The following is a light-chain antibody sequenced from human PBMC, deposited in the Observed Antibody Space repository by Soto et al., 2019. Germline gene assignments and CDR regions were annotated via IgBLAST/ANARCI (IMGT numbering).Light chain of an antibody. V-gene: IGKV1-9*01. Sequence: IQLTQSPSSLSASVGARVTFTCRASQGISTFLAWYQQKAGKAPKPLIYAASTLQSGVSSRFSGSGSGTDFTLTISSLQPEDSAIYYCQQLHSYPITFGHGTRLEIK. CDR3: QQLHSYPIT. CDR2: AAS. J-gene: IGKJ5*01. CDR1: QGISTF.